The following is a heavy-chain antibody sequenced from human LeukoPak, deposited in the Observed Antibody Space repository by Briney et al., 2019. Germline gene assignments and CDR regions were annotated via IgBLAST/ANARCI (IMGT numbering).Heavy chain of an antibody. CDR3: ARGKGVDY. J-gene: IGHJ4*02. CDR1: GFTFSGYW. V-gene: IGHV3-7*01. CDR2: IKQDGSET. Sequence: GGSLRLSCAASGFTFSGYWMTWVRQAPGKGLEWVANIKQDGSETYYVDSVKGRFTISRDNARNSLYLQMNSLTAEDTAVYYCARGKGVDYWGQGILVTVSS.